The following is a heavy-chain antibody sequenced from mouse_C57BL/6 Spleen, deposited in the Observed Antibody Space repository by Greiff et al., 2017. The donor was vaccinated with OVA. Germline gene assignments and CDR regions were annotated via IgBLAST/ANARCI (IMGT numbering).Heavy chain of an antibody. CDR2: LWSGGST. J-gene: IGHJ2*01. CDR1: GFSLTSYG. Sequence: QVQLKESGPGLVQPSQSLSITCTVSGFSLTSYGVHWVRQPPGKGLEWLGVLWSGGSTDYNAAFIFRLSISKDNSKSQVFFKMNSLQADDTAIYYCAKNSGTAPFDYWGQGTTLTVSS. D-gene: IGHD4-1*01. V-gene: IGHV2-4*01. CDR3: AKNSGTAPFDY.